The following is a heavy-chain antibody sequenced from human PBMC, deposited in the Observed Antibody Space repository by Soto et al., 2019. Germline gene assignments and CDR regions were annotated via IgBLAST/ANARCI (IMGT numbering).Heavy chain of an antibody. J-gene: IGHJ4*02. Sequence: QVQLVESGGGVVQPGGSLRLSCAASGFSFSTYTLHWVRQAPGKGLEWVAVISYDGNYEYYADSVKGRFTIPRDNSKKTMFLQTNSLRADDTAIYYCVRPSVAATWGYDFDYWGQGDLVTVSS. D-gene: IGHD6-19*01. V-gene: IGHV3-30-3*01. CDR1: GFSFSTYT. CDR3: VRPSVAATWGYDFDY. CDR2: ISYDGNYE.